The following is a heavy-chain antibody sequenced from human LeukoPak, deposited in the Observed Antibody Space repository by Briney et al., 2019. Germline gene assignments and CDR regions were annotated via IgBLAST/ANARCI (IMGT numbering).Heavy chain of an antibody. D-gene: IGHD5-18*01. CDR2: IRSKVYAGTR. CDR1: GFNFGDYA. Sequence: SGGSLRLSCRTSGFNFGDYAMSWVRQAPGKGLEWVGFIRSKVYAGTREYAASVKGRFTISRDDSKSIAYLQMNSLKTEDTAVYFCSRVLIDGWIQLWLGYWGQGTLVAVSS. J-gene: IGHJ4*02. V-gene: IGHV3-49*04. CDR3: SRVLIDGWIQLWLGY.